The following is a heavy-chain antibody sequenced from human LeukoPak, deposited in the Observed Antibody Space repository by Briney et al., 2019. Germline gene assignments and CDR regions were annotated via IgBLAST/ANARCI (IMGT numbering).Heavy chain of an antibody. Sequence: PGGSLRLSCAASGLTLSSYWMHWVRQGPGKGLVWVSRIKRDGSITNYADTVKGRFTTSRDNAKNTLYLQMHSLRAEDTAVYYCVRDPFLTGDYWGQGTLVTVSS. J-gene: IGHJ4*02. V-gene: IGHV3-74*01. D-gene: IGHD1-14*01. CDR3: VRDPFLTGDY. CDR1: GLTLSSYW. CDR2: IKRDGSIT.